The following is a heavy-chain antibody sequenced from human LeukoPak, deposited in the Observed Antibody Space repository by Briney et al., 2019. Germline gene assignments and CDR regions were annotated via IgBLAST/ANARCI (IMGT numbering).Heavy chain of an antibody. D-gene: IGHD3-22*01. V-gene: IGHV1-69*05. CDR3: ASPSLDYYDSSGYPFLEY. CDR2: IIPIFGTA. J-gene: IGHJ4*02. Sequence: GSSVTVSYKASGGTFSSYAISWVRQAPGQGLEWMGGIIPIFGTANYAQKFQGRVTITTDESTSTAYMELSSLRSEDTAVYYCASPSLDYYDSSGYPFLEYWGPGTLVTVSS. CDR1: GGTFSSYA.